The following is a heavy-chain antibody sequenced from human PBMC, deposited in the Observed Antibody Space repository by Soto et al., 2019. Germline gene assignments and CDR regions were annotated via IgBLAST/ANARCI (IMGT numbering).Heavy chain of an antibody. J-gene: IGHJ6*02. V-gene: IGHV1-24*01. D-gene: IGHD3-22*01. CDR1: GYTLTELS. CDR3: ATGGYYDSSGYRNNYGMDV. CDR2: FDPEDGET. Sequence: ASVKVSCKVSGYTLTELSMHWVRQAPGKGLEWMGGFDPEDGETIYAQKFQGRVTMTEDTSTDTAYMELSSLRSEDTAVYYCATGGYYDSSGYRNNYGMDVWGQGTTVTVSS.